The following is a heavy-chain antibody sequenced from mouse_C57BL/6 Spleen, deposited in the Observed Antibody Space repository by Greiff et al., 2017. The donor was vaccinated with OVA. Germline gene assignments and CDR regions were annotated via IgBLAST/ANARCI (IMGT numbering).Heavy chain of an antibody. CDR1: GFTFTDYY. Sequence: EVQVVESGGGLVQPGGSLSLSCAASGFTFTDYYMSWVRQPPGKALEWMGFISHKANGSTTESSAPVKGRFTISRDKSQSILYLQMNALRAEDSATYYCARSPTVVYFDYWGQGTTLTVSS. D-gene: IGHD1-1*01. CDR3: ARSPTVVYFDY. J-gene: IGHJ2*01. CDR2: ISHKANGSTT. V-gene: IGHV7-3*01.